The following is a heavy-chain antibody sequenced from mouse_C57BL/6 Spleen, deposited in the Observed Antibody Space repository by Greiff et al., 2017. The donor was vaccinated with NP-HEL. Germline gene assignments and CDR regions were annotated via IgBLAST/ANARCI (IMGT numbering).Heavy chain of an antibody. V-gene: IGHV1-69*01. CDR2: IDPSDSYT. CDR3: ARGGFRGDFDY. CDR1: GYTFTSYW. J-gene: IGHJ2*01. Sequence: QVQLQQPGAELVMPGASVKLSCKASGYTFTSYWMHWVKQRPGQGLEWIGEIDPSDSYTNYNQKFKGKSTLTVDKSSSTAYMQLSSLTSADSAVYSCARGGFRGDFDYWGQGTTLTVSS. D-gene: IGHD3-1*01.